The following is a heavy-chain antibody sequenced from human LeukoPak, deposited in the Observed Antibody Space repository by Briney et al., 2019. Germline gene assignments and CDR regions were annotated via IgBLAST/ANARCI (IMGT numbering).Heavy chain of an antibody. J-gene: IGHJ3*02. CDR2: INSDGSTT. CDR1: GFTFSSYW. D-gene: IGHD3-9*01. Sequence: PGGSLRLSCAASGFTFSSYWVHWVRQAPGKGLVWVSRINSDGSTTSYADSVKGRFTISRDNAKNTLYLQMNSLRAGDTAVYYCARGRYSLRYFDWLSPGAFDIWGQGTMVTVSS. V-gene: IGHV3-74*01. CDR3: ARGRYSLRYFDWLSPGAFDI.